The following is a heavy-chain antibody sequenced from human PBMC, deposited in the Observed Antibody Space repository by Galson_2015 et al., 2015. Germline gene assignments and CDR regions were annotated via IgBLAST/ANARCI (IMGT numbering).Heavy chain of an antibody. V-gene: IGHV4-39*01. CDR1: GGSISSSSYY. Sequence: SETLSLTCTVSGGSISSSSYYWGWIRQPPGKGLEWIGSIYYSGSTYYNPSLKSRVTISVDTSKNQFSLKLSSVTAADTAVYYCASPDYDFWSGYYGAITPGFDYWGQGTLVTVSS. D-gene: IGHD3-3*01. J-gene: IGHJ4*02. CDR3: ASPDYDFWSGYYGAITPGFDY. CDR2: IYYSGST.